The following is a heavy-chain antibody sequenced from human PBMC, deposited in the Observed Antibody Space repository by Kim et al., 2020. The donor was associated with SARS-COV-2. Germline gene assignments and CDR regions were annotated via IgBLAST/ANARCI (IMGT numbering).Heavy chain of an antibody. Sequence: GGSLRLSCAASGFTFSSYRMHWVRHAPGKGLVWVSRINDDVSSTTYADSVKGRFTISRDNAKNTLYLQMNSLRAEDTAVYYCVTYRSSWNCGQGTLITVSS. CDR2: INDDVSST. CDR3: VTYRSSWN. V-gene: IGHV3-74*01. D-gene: IGHD6-13*01. CDR1: GFTFSSYR. J-gene: IGHJ4*02.